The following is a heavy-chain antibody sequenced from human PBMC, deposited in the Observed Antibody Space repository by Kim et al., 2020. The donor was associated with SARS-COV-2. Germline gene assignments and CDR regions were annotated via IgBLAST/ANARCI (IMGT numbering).Heavy chain of an antibody. J-gene: IGHJ5*02. D-gene: IGHD3-22*01. V-gene: IGHV3-23*01. CDR1: GFTFHDYG. Sequence: GGSLRLSCAASGFTFHDYGMAWFGQSPGKGLEWVSLITGSGGDTYYADSVKGRFTISRDNSQNILFLQMNSLRAEDSAVYFCAKADYYDSAGYHTWKAFDPWGQGTLVTVSS. CDR3: AKADYYDSAGYHTWKAFDP. CDR2: ITGSGGDT.